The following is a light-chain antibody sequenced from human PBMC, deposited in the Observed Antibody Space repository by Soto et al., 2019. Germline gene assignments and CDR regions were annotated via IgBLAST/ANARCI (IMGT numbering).Light chain of an antibody. CDR3: QQYNDRPRT. CDR2: GAS. CDR1: QTISSK. J-gene: IGKJ1*01. Sequence: IVMTQSPATLSVSPGERATLSCRASQTISSKLAWYQQTPGQAPRLLIYGASARATGIPARFSGSGSGTEFTLTISSLQSEDFAVYYCQQYNDRPRTFGQGTKVDIK. V-gene: IGKV3-15*01.